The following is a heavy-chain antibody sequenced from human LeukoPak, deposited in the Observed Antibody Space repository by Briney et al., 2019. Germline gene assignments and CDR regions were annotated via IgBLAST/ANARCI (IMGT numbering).Heavy chain of an antibody. CDR3: TRDAGTRLKYSFGYGDY. CDR2: ISSSGATI. CDR1: GFAASGFTFSTFG. V-gene: IGHV3-48*04. Sequence: GGSLRLSCAASGFAASGFTFSTFGMNWVRQAPGKGLEWVSYISSSGATIYYADAVKGRFTISRDNAKSSLYLQMNSLRAEDTAVYYCTRDAGTRLKYSFGYGDYWGQGALVTVSS. J-gene: IGHJ4*02. D-gene: IGHD5-18*01.